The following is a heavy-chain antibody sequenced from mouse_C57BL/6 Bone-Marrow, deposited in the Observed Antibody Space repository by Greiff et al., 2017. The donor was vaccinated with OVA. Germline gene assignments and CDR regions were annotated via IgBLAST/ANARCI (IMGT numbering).Heavy chain of an antibody. CDR2: IYPGSGST. J-gene: IGHJ2*01. CDR3: ARGHGYFYYFDY. CDR1: GYTFTSYW. V-gene: IGHV1-55*01. Sequence: QVQLQQPGAELVKPGASVKMSCKASGYTFTSYWITWVKHRPGQGLEWIGDIYPGSGSTNYNEKFKSKATLTVDTSSSTAYMQLSSLTSEDSAVYYCARGHGYFYYFDYWGQGTTLTVSS. D-gene: IGHD2-3*01.